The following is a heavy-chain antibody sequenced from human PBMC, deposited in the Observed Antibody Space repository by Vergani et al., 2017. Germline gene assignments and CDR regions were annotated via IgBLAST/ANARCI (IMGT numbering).Heavy chain of an antibody. CDR1: GGSIASGTYY. CDR2: FYTGGSA. J-gene: IGHJ3*02. D-gene: IGHD2-8*01. Sequence: QVQLQESGPRLVKPSQTLSLICTVSGGSIASGTYYWTWIRQPAGKGLEWIGRFYTGGSANYNPSFKSRVTISLDTSRNQFSLNLQSVTAADTAVYYCASDYASAINYANDAFDIWGQGTKVTVSS. CDR3: ASDYASAINYANDAFDI. V-gene: IGHV4-61*02.